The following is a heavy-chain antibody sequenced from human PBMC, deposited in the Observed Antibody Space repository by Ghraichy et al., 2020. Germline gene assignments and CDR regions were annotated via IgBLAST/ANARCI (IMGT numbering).Heavy chain of an antibody. CDR2: INPNSGGT. V-gene: IGHV1-2*02. D-gene: IGHD4-11*01. J-gene: IGHJ6*02. CDR1: GYTFTGYY. CDR3: ARDGRATVSTTVYYYGMDV. Sequence: ASVKVSCKASGYTFTGYYMHWVRQAPGQGLEWMGWINPNSGGTNYAQKFQGRVTMTRDTSISTAYMELSRLRSDDTAVYYCARDGRATVSTTVYYYGMDVWGQGTTVTVSS.